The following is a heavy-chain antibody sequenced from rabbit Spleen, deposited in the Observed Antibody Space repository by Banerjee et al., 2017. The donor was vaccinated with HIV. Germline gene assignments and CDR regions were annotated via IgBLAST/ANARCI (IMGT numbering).Heavy chain of an antibody. D-gene: IGHD8-1*01. Sequence: QEQLEESGGGLVKPGASLTLSCKASGFDFSYYGVSWVRQAPGKGLEWIGYIDPIFGTTYYASWAKGRFTISKTSSTTVTLQMTSLTVADTATYFCARDAGTSFSTYGMDLWGPGTLVTVS. CDR2: IDPIFGTT. CDR3: ARDAGTSFSTYGMDL. J-gene: IGHJ6*01. V-gene: IGHV1S45*01. CDR1: GFDFSYYG.